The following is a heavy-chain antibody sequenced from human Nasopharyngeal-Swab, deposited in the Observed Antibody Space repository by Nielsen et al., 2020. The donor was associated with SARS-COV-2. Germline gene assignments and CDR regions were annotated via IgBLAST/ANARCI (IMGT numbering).Heavy chain of an antibody. CDR1: GFTFSSYS. D-gene: IGHD2-2*02. CDR2: ISSSSSYI. CDR3: ARVVPAAIDYYYYMDV. V-gene: IGHV3-21*01. J-gene: IGHJ6*03. Sequence: GESLKISCAASGFTFSSYSMNWVRQAPGKGLEWVSSISSSSSYIYYADSVKGRFTISRDNAKNSLYLQMNSLIAEDTAVYYCARVVPAAIDYYYYMDVWGKGTTVTVSS.